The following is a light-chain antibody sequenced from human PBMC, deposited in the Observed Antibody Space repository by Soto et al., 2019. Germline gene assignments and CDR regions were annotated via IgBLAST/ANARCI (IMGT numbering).Light chain of an antibody. CDR1: QSVTGIY. Sequence: EVVLTQSPGTLSLSPGERVTLSCRASQSVTGIYLAWYQKRPGQAPRLLIYGASSRATGIPDRFSGSGSGTDFTLTISRLEPEDFAVYYCQQYCNSPPWTFGQGTKVEIK. CDR2: GAS. J-gene: IGKJ1*01. CDR3: QQYCNSPPWT. V-gene: IGKV3-20*01.